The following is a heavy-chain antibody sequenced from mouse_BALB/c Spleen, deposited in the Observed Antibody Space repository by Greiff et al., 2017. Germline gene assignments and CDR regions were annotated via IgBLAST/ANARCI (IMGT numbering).Heavy chain of an antibody. J-gene: IGHJ4*01. CDR2: IYPGDGDT. V-gene: IGHV1-87*01. CDR1: GYTFTSYW. D-gene: IGHD2-3*01. Sequence: QVHVKRSGAELARPGASVKLSCKASGYTFTSYWMQWVKQRPGQGLEWIGAIYPGDGDTRYTQKFKGKATLTADKSSSTAYMQLSSLASEDSAVYYCARDGSGYYAMDYWGQGTSVTVSS. CDR3: ARDGSGYYAMDY.